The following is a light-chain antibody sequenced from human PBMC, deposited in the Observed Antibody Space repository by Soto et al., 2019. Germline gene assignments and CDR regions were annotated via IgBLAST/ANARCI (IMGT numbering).Light chain of an antibody. CDR1: QSVSNF. Sequence: EIVLTQSPATLSLSPGERATLSCRASQSVSNFLAWYQQIPGQAPSLLIYDASNRATGIPARFSGSGSGTDFTLTISSLEPEDFAVYYCHQYDNAPFTFGPGTRVGIK. V-gene: IGKV3-11*01. J-gene: IGKJ3*01. CDR3: HQYDNAPFT. CDR2: DAS.